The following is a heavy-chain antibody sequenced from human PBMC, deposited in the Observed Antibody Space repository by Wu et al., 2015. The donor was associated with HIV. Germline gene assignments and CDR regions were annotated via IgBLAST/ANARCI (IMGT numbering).Heavy chain of an antibody. D-gene: IGHD4-23*01. V-gene: IGHV1-18*01. CDR3: ARGGVYGVNVGDYSYYYYIDV. J-gene: IGHJ6*03. Sequence: QVQLVQSGAEVKKPGSSVKISCTASAGTFSRYTISWVRQAPGQGLEWMGWISAYSGNTKYAQKLQGRVTMTTDTSTSSAYMELRSLRSDDTAVYYCARGGVYGVNVGDYSYYYYIDVWGKGTTVTVSS. CDR2: ISAYSGNT. CDR1: AGTFSRYT.